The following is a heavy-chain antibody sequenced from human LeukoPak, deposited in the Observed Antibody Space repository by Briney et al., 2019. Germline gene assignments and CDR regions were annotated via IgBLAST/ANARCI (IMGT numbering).Heavy chain of an antibody. Sequence: VASVKVSCKASGGTFSSYAISWVRQAPGQGLEWMGGIIPIFGTANYAQKFQGRVTITADESTSTAYMELRSLRSGDTAVYYCARDKDEDYDTSGMFQHWGQGTLVTVSS. CDR2: IIPIFGTA. V-gene: IGHV1-69*13. D-gene: IGHD3-22*01. CDR3: ARDKDEDYDTSGMFQH. J-gene: IGHJ1*01. CDR1: GGTFSSYA.